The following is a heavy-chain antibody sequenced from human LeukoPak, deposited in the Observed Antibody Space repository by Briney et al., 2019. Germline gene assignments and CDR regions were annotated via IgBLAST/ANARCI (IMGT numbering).Heavy chain of an antibody. V-gene: IGHV1-24*01. CDR1: GYTLTELS. D-gene: IGHD3-22*01. Sequence: ASVKVSCKVSGYTLTELSMHWVRQAPGKGLEWMGGFDPEDGETIYAQKFQGRVTMTEDTSTDTAYMELSSLRSEDTAVYYCARHDISHGSYYYDSSGYYPYYFDYWGQGTLVTVSS. CDR3: ARHDISHGSYYYDSSGYYPYYFDY. J-gene: IGHJ4*02. CDR2: FDPEDGET.